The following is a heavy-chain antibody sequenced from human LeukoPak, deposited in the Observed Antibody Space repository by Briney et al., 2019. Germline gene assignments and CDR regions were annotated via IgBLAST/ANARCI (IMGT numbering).Heavy chain of an antibody. D-gene: IGHD6-13*01. V-gene: IGHV4-38-2*02. CDR3: ARGSEYSSSWYHYYFDY. CDR1: GGSISSYY. J-gene: IGHJ4*02. Sequence: PSETLSLTCTVSGGSISSYYWSWIRQPPGKGLEWIGSIYHSGSTYYNPSLKSRVTISVDTSKNQFSLKLSSVTAADTAVYYCARGSEYSSSWYHYYFDYWGQGTLVTVSS. CDR2: IYHSGST.